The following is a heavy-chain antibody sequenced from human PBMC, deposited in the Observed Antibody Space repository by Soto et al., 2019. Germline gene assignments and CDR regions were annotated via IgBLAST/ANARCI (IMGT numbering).Heavy chain of an antibody. J-gene: IGHJ4*02. V-gene: IGHV3-33*01. Sequence: QVQLVESGGGVVQPGRSLRLSCAASGFTFSSYGMHWVRQAPGKGLEWVAVIWYDGSNKYYADSVKGRFTISRDNSKNTLYLQMNSLRAEDTAVYYCAREAGFRLMVRGDPTDYWGQGTLVTVSS. CDR2: IWYDGSNK. CDR3: AREAGFRLMVRGDPTDY. D-gene: IGHD3-10*01. CDR1: GFTFSSYG.